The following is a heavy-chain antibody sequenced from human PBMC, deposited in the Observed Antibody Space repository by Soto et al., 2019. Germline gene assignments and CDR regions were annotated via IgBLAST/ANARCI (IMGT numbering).Heavy chain of an antibody. Sequence: EVQLLESGGGLVQPGGSLRLSCAASGFTFSSYAMSWVRQAPGKGLAWVSGISGGGGSTYNADSVKGRFTISRANSKNKPLRPMQSLRAKDRAVDYCAKNAGGYTTESAFDIWGQGKRVTVPS. D-gene: IGHD6-13*01. CDR2: ISGGGGST. V-gene: IGHV3-23*01. J-gene: IGHJ3*02. CDR1: GFTFSSYA. CDR3: AKNAGGYTTESAFDI.